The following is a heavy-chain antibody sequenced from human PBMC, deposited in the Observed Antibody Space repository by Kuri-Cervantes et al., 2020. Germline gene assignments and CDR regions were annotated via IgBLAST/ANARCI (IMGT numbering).Heavy chain of an antibody. V-gene: IGHV4-34*01. D-gene: IGHD3-16*01. J-gene: IGHJ5*02. Sequence: GSLRRSCAVYGRSFSGYYWSWIRQPPGKGLTWNGEINHSGSTNYNPSLKSRVTISVDTSKNQFSLKLSSVTAADTAVYYCARRFWAYDYVWGRPAQDWFDPWGQGTLVTVSS. CDR3: ARRFWAYDYVWGRPAQDWFDP. CDR2: INHSGST. CDR1: GRSFSGYY.